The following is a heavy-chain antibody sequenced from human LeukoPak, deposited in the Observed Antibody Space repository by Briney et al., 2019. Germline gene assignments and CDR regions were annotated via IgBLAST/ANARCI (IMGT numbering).Heavy chain of an antibody. CDR1: GGALSSYA. V-gene: IGHV1-69*05. D-gene: IGHD4-23*01. CDR2: IIPIFGTA. J-gene: IGHJ6*03. Sequence: ASVKVSCRASGGALSSYAISWVRKGPGQGLEWMGGIIPIFGTANYAQKFQGRVTITTDESTSTAYMELSSLRSEDTAVYYCAISGGNPAKPYYYYYYMDVWGKGTTVTVSS. CDR3: AISGGNPAKPYYYYYYMDV.